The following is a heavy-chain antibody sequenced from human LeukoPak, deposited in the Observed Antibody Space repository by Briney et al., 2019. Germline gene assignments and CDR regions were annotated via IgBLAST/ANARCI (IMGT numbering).Heavy chain of an antibody. J-gene: IGHJ4*02. CDR2: IWYDGGHK. CDR1: GFTFSSFG. D-gene: IGHD3-22*01. CDR3: ARDRDYDSANFDY. V-gene: IGHV3-33*01. Sequence: GGSLRLSCAASGFTFSSFGMHWVRQAPGKGLEWVAVIWYDGGHKHYADSVKGRFSISRDNSKNTLYLQMNSLRAEDTAVYYCARDRDYDSANFDYWGQGTLVTVSS.